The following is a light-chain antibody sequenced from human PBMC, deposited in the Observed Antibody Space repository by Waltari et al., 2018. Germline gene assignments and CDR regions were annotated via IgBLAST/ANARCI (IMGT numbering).Light chain of an antibody. CDR2: DAS. J-gene: IGKJ5*01. Sequence: VVLTQSPATLSVSPGESAIISCRASHSVSSNLAWYQHKPGQPPRPLIYDASSRASSHPARFRGSGSGTEFTLTINSLQSEDSATYYCQQYNRWPPITFGQGTRLDIK. CDR1: HSVSSN. V-gene: IGKV3-15*01. CDR3: QQYNRWPPIT.